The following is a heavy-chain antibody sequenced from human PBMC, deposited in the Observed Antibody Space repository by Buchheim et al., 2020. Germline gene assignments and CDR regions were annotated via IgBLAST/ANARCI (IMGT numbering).Heavy chain of an antibody. CDR1: GFTFSDYY. J-gene: IGHJ5*02. D-gene: IGHD3-10*01. CDR3: ARRGIQVVRTEEYNWFDP. V-gene: IGHV3-11*05. CDR2: ISSSSSYT. Sequence: QVQLVESGGGLVKPGGSLRLSCAASGFTFSDYYMSWIRQAPGKGLEWVSYISSSSSYTNYADSVKGRFTISKDKAKNSLYLQMNSLRAEDTAVYYCARRGIQVVRTEEYNWFDPWGQGTL.